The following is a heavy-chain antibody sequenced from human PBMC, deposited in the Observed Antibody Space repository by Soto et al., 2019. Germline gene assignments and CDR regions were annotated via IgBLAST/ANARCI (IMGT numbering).Heavy chain of an antibody. D-gene: IGHD3-16*01. CDR1: GYTFTSYD. Sequence: QVQLVQSGAEVKKPGASVKVSCKASGYTFTSYDMDWVRQAPGQGLEWMGIINPKGGSTSYAQKVQGRLTMTRDTSTRKVYMERSRLRSEDTHVYYCARDPGGSSSSDPSDLWGQGTMVKVSS. V-gene: IGHV1-46*03. J-gene: IGHJ3*01. CDR3: ARDPGGSSSSDPSDL. CDR2: INPKGGST.